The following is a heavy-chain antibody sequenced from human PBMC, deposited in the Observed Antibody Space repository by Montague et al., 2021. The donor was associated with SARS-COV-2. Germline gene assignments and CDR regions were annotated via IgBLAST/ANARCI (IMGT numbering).Heavy chain of an antibody. CDR3: ARVGRDSAILPIAIHYGMDV. J-gene: IGHJ6*02. V-gene: IGHV3-53*01. Sequence: SLRLSCPASGFTVSSNYMTWVRQAPGKGLEWVSVIYSGGSTYYADSVKGRFTISRDNSKNTLYLQLNSLRAEDTAVYYCARVGRDSAILPIAIHYGMDVWGQGTTVTVSS. CDR2: IYSGGST. D-gene: IGHD2-2*01. CDR1: GFTVSSNY.